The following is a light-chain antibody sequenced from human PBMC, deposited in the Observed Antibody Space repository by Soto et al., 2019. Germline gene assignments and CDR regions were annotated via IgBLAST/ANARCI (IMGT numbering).Light chain of an antibody. CDR3: HHYGASPLYI. CDR1: QSVSDGY. V-gene: IGKV3-20*01. J-gene: IGKJ2*01. CDR2: GAS. Sequence: EVVLTQSPATLSLSPGERATLSCRASQSVSDGYLAWYQQRPGQTPRLVIYGASSRASGIPDRFSGGRSGTDFTLSISRLEPEDFAVYFWHHYGASPLYIFGQGTKLEMK.